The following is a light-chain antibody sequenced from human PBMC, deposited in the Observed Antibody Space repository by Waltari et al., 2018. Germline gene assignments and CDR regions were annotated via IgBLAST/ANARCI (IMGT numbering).Light chain of an antibody. Sequence: QSALTQPASVSGSPGQSITISCTGTSSDVGRYNYVAWYQQPSGKAPKLMIYDVSYRPSGVSYRFSGSKSGNTASLTISGLQAEDEADYYCSSHSNSGSYVVFGGGTKLTVL. J-gene: IGLJ2*01. V-gene: IGLV2-14*03. CDR3: SSHSNSGSYVV. CDR1: SSDVGRYNY. CDR2: DVS.